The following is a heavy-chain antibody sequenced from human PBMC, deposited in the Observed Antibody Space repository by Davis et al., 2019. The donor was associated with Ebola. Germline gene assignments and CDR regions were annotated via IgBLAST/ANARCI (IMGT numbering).Heavy chain of an antibody. CDR1: GGSISSSNW. CDR3: ARGGYDFWSGYYYGYGMDV. V-gene: IGHV4-4*02. CDR2: IYHSGST. D-gene: IGHD3-3*01. J-gene: IGHJ6*02. Sequence: MPSETLSLTCAVSGGSISSSNWWSWVRQPPGKGLEWIGEIYHSGSTNYNPSLKSRVTISVDKSKNQFSLKLSSVTAADTAVYYCARGGYDFWSGYYYGYGMDVWGQGTTVTVSS.